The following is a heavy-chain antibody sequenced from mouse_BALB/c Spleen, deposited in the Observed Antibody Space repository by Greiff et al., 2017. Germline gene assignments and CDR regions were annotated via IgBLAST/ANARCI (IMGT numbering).Heavy chain of an antibody. D-gene: IGHD2-1*01. CDR3: SLYGNYAVDY. J-gene: IGHJ4*01. CDR2: IYPGNSDT. CDR1: GYSFTSYW. Sequence: DVQLQQSGTVLARPGASVKMSCKASGYSFTSYWMHWVKQRPGQGLEWIGAIYPGNSDTSYNQKFKGKAKLTAVTSASTAYMELSSLTYEDSAVYYCSLYGNYAVDYWGQGTSVTVSS. V-gene: IGHV1-5*01.